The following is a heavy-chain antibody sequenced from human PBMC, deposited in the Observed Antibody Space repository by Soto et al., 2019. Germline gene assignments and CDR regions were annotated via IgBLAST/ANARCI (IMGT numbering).Heavy chain of an antibody. J-gene: IGHJ6*02. Sequence: GGSLRLSCAASGFTFSSYAMSWGRQAPGKGLEWVSAISVSGGSTYYADSVKGRFTISRDNSKNTLYLQMNSLRAEDTAVYYCAKVDSSSWYYYYGMDVWGQGTTVTVSS. V-gene: IGHV3-23*01. D-gene: IGHD6-13*01. CDR3: AKVDSSSWYYYYGMDV. CDR2: ISVSGGST. CDR1: GFTFSSYA.